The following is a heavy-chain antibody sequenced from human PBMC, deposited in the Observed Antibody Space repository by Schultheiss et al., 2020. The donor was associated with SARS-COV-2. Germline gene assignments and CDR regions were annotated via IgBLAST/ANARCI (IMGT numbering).Heavy chain of an antibody. V-gene: IGHV4-59*01. CDR3: ARVQGRSGSPSRYGMDV. Sequence: SETLSLTCTVSGGSISSYYWSWIRQPPGKGLEWIGYIYYRGSTNYNPSLKSRVTISVDTSKNQFSLKLSSVTAADTAVYYCARVQGRSGSPSRYGMDVWGQGGGVTV. J-gene: IGHJ6*02. D-gene: IGHD2-15*01. CDR2: IYYRGST. CDR1: GGSISSYY.